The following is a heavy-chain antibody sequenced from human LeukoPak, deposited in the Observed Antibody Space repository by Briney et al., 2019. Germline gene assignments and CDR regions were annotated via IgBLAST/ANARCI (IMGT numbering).Heavy chain of an antibody. CDR3: ARDPYSGNYGNYYYYYMDV. D-gene: IGHD1-26*01. J-gene: IGHJ6*03. CDR1: GFTFSTYD. Sequence: GGSLRLSCAASGFTFSTYDMNWVRHAPGKGLEWISSITSSSSYIYYADSEKGRFTISRDNAKNSLFLQMNNLSPDDTAVYFCARDPYSGNYGNYYYYYMDVWGKGTTVTISS. V-gene: IGHV3-21*06. CDR2: ITSSSSYI.